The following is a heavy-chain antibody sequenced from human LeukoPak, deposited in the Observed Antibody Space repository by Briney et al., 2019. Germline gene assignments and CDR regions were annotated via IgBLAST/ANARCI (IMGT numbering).Heavy chain of an antibody. CDR1: GGSISSSY. V-gene: IGHV4-34*01. Sequence: ASETLSLTCSVSGGSISSSYWSWIRQPPGKGLEWIGEINHNGGTGYNPSLKSRVTISIDTSKNQVSLKLTSVTAADTAVYYCARHQLGSTRSMDVWGKGTTVTISS. CDR3: ARHQLGSTRSMDV. CDR2: INHNGGT. D-gene: IGHD1-26*01. J-gene: IGHJ6*03.